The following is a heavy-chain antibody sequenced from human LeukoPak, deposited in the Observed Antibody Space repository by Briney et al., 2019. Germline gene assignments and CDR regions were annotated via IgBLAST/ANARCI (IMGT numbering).Heavy chain of an antibody. J-gene: IGHJ4*02. Sequence: ASVKVSCKASGYTFTSYYMHWVRQAPGQGLEWMGIINPSGGSTSYAQKFQGRVTMTRDTSTGTVYMELSSLRSEDTAVYYCAKEYYYDSSGHGSVDYWGQGTLVTVSS. V-gene: IGHV1-46*01. CDR2: INPSGGST. D-gene: IGHD3-22*01. CDR3: AKEYYYDSSGHGSVDY. CDR1: GYTFTSYY.